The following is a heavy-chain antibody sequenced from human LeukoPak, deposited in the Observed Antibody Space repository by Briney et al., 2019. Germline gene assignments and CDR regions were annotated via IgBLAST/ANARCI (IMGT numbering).Heavy chain of an antibody. V-gene: IGHV1-46*01. CDR1: GYTFTSYY. D-gene: IGHD6-13*01. J-gene: IGHJ4*02. Sequence: ASVKVSCKASGYTFTSYYMHWGRQAPGQGLEWMGIINPSGGSTSYAQKFQGRVTMARDTSTSTVYMELSSLRSEDTAVYYCAREAFLAAASYYFDYWGQGTLVTVSS. CDR2: INPSGGST. CDR3: AREAFLAAASYYFDY.